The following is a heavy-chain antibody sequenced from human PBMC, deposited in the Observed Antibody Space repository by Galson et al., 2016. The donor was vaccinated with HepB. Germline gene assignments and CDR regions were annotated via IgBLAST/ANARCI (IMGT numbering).Heavy chain of an antibody. V-gene: IGHV5-51*01. CDR1: GYSFTTYW. J-gene: IGHJ3*02. D-gene: IGHD2-15*01. CDR2: IYPGDSDT. Sequence: QSGAEVKKPGESLKISCKGSGYSFTTYWIAWVRQMPGKGLEWMGIIYPGDSDTRYSPSFQGQVTISADKSITTAYLQWSSLKASDTAMYYCERLLNTCSGGTCYIGGAFEIWGQWTMVNVSS. CDR3: ERLLNTCSGGTCYIGGAFEI.